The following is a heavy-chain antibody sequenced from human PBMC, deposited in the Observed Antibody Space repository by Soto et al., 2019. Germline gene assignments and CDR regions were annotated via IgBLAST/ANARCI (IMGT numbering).Heavy chain of an antibody. V-gene: IGHV2-5*02. D-gene: IGHD6-19*01. CDR1: GFSLSTSGVG. CDR3: AHRGSDVFFNY. Sequence: QITLKESGPTLVKPTQPLTLTCTFSGFSLSTSGVGVGWIRQAPGKALEWLAVIYWDDDKSYSPSLKSRLTITKDTSKNQVVLAMSKMDPVDTATYYCAHRGSDVFFNYWGPGALVTVSS. J-gene: IGHJ4*02. CDR2: IYWDDDK.